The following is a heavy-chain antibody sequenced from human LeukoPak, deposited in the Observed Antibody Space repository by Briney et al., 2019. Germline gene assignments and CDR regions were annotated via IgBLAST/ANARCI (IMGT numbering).Heavy chain of an antibody. CDR1: GGTFSSYA. J-gene: IGHJ3*02. CDR2: GNPYNGNT. Sequence: ASVKVSCKASGGTFSSYAISWVRQAPGQGLEWMGWGNPYNGNTNYAQKFQGRVTMTTDTSTNTAYMDLRSLRSDDTAVYYCARGLTPDVLDIWGQGTMVTVSS. V-gene: IGHV1-18*01. CDR3: ARGLTPDVLDI. D-gene: IGHD1-14*01.